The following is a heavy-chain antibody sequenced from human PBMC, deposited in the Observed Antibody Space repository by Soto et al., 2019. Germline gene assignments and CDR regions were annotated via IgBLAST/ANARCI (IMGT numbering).Heavy chain of an antibody. J-gene: IGHJ4*02. CDR1: GGSISSGDYY. CDR3: ARVCPTSRADPPYFDY. D-gene: IGHD6-19*01. Sequence: SETLSLTCTVSGGSISSGDYYWSWIRQPPGKGLEWIGYIYYSGSTYYNPSLKSRVTISVDTSKNQFSLKLSSVTAADTAVYYCARVCPTSRADPPYFDYWGQGTLVTVSS. V-gene: IGHV4-30-4*01. CDR2: IYYSGST.